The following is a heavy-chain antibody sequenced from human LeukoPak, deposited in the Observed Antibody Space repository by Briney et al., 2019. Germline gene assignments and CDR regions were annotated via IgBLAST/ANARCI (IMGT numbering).Heavy chain of an antibody. J-gene: IGHJ1*01. D-gene: IGHD4-17*01. CDR1: GYTFTKYG. CDR3: ARGDDYCDYWGLH. Sequence: ASVKVSCKASGYTFTKYGITWMRQAPGQGLEWMGWISTYNGNTDYAQKLQGRVTMTTDTSTSTAYMGLRSLISDDAAVYYCARGDDYCDYWGLHWGQGSLVTVSS. CDR2: ISTYNGNT. V-gene: IGHV1-18*01.